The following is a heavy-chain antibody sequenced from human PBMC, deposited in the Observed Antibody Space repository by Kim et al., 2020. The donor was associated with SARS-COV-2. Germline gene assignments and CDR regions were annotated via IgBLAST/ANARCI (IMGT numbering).Heavy chain of an antibody. CDR1: GYSISSGYY. V-gene: IGHV4-38-2*02. Sequence: SETLSLTCTVSGYSISSGYYWGWIRQPPGKGLEWIGSIYHSGSTYYNPSLKSRVTISVDTSKNQFSLKLSSVTAADTAVYYCARDLVGLLWFGEGNWFDPRGQGTLVTVSS. CDR3: ARDLVGLLWFGEGNWFDP. D-gene: IGHD3-10*01. J-gene: IGHJ5*02. CDR2: IYHSGST.